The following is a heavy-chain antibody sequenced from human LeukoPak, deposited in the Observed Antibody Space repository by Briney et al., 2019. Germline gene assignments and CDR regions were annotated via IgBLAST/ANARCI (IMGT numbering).Heavy chain of an antibody. Sequence: SETLSLTCTVSGGSISSYYWSWIRQPAGKGLEWIGRLYTSGSTYYTPSLRSRVTMSVDTSKNQFSLKLSSATAADTAVYYCATQTAVVYGMDVWGQGTTVTVSS. CDR3: ATQTAVVYGMDV. D-gene: IGHD3-22*01. CDR1: GGSISSYY. CDR2: LYTSGST. J-gene: IGHJ6*02. V-gene: IGHV4-4*07.